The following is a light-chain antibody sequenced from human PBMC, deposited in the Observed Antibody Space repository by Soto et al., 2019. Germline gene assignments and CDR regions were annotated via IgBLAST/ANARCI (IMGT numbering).Light chain of an antibody. CDR3: QEYNSYSGT. V-gene: IGKV1-5*03. CDR2: KAS. J-gene: IGKJ1*01. CDR1: QSISIW. Sequence: DIQMTQSPSTLTASVGDGVDNTCRASQSISIWLAWYQQKPGKAPKVLIYKASSLESGVPSRFSGSGSGTEFTLTISILQPDDFATYYCQEYNSYSGTFGQGTKVEIK.